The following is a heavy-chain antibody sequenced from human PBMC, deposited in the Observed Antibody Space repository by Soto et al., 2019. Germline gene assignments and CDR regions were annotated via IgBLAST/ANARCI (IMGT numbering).Heavy chain of an antibody. CDR3: ARVGSKGFDP. D-gene: IGHD1-26*01. CDR2: INHSGST. J-gene: IGHJ5*02. CDR1: GGSFSGYY. Sequence: SETLSLTCGVYGGSFSGYYWSWIRQPPGQGLEWIGEINHSGSTNYNPPLKSRVTISVDTSKNQFSLKRGSVTAADTAGYYCARVGSKGFDPWGQGTLVTVSS. V-gene: IGHV4-34*01.